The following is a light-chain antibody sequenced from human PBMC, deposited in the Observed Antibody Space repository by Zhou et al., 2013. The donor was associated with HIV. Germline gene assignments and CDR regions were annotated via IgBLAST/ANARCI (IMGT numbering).Light chain of an antibody. J-gene: IGKJ2*03. Sequence: EIVLTQSPGTLSLSPGERATLSCRASQSVSSSYLAWYQQKPGQAPRLLIYGASSRATGIPDRFSGSGSGTDFTLTISRLEPEDFAVYYCQQYGSVRELRFGRGDQGGD. CDR2: GAS. CDR1: QSVSSSY. V-gene: IGKV3-20*01. CDR3: QQYGSVRELR.